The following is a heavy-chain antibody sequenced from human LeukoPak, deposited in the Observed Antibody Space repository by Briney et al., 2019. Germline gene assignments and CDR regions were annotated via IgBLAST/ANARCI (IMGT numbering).Heavy chain of an antibody. V-gene: IGHV3-23*01. Sequence: GGSLRLSCAASGFTFSSYAMSWVRQAPGKGLEWVSAISGSGGSTYYADSVKGRFTISRDNAKNTLYLQMNSLRAEDTAVYYCVSFNGDYDGHIDFWGQGTLVTVSS. CDR3: VSFNGDYDGHIDF. CDR2: ISGSGGST. J-gene: IGHJ4*02. D-gene: IGHD4-17*01. CDR1: GFTFSSYA.